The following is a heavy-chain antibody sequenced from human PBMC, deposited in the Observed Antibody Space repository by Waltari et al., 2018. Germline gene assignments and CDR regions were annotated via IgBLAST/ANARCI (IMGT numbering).Heavy chain of an antibody. Sequence: QLQLQESGPGLVKPSETLSLTCTVSGGSISSSSYYWGWIRQPPGKGLDWIGSIYYSGSTYYNPSLKSRVTISVDTSKNQFSLKLSSVTAADTAVYYCARVRAIAARPNWFDPWGQGTLVTVSS. CDR2: IYYSGST. V-gene: IGHV4-39*07. CDR1: GGSISSSSYY. D-gene: IGHD6-6*01. J-gene: IGHJ5*02. CDR3: ARVRAIAARPNWFDP.